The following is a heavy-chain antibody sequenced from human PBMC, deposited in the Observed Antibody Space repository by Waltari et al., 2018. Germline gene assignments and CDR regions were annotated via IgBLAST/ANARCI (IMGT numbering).Heavy chain of an antibody. Sequence: EVLLVESGGGLVQPGGSLRPSCAASGFGFNSYSLSWVRQAPGKGPEWVAHISFDTTTTFHAVSVKGRFTISRDNAKKSLYLQMNGLRVDDTAVYYCVRDSNSVSAKYYYGVDVWGQGTRVTVS. D-gene: IGHD4-17*01. J-gene: IGHJ6*02. CDR2: ISFDTTTT. CDR1: GFGFNSYS. V-gene: IGHV3-48*01. CDR3: VRDSNSVSAKYYYGVDV.